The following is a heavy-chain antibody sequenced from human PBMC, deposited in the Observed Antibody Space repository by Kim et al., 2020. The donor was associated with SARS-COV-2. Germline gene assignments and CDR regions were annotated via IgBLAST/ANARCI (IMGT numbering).Heavy chain of an antibody. V-gene: IGHV3-15*01. Sequence: GGSLRLSCAASGFTFSNAWMSWVRQAPGKGLEWVGRIKSKTDGGTTDYAAPVKGRFTISRDDSKNTLYLQMNSLKTEDTAVYYCTTPYQLLWGDAFDIWGQGTMVTVSS. D-gene: IGHD2-2*01. CDR3: TTPYQLLWGDAFDI. J-gene: IGHJ3*02. CDR1: GFTFSNAW. CDR2: IKSKTDGGTT.